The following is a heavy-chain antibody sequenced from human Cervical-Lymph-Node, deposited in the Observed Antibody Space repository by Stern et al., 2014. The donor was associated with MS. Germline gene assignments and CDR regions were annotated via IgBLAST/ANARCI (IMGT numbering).Heavy chain of an antibody. Sequence: VQLVQSGAEVKKPGESLKISCKVSGYSFPTYWIAWVRQMPGKGLEWMGIIYPGDSEHRNSTSFQDQVPISADKSTRTAYLQWSSLKASDTAMYYCARQEATLHYGLDVWGQGTTVTVSS. CDR1: GYSFPTYW. D-gene: IGHD1-1*01. J-gene: IGHJ6*02. V-gene: IGHV5-51*01. CDR3: ARQEATLHYGLDV. CDR2: IYPGDSEH.